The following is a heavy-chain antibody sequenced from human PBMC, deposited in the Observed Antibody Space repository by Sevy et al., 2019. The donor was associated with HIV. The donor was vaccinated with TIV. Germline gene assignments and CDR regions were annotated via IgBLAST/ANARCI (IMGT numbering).Heavy chain of an antibody. V-gene: IGHV4-39*01. D-gene: IGHD2-15*01. CDR1: GGSINSASYY. Sequence: SETLSLTCIVSGGSINSASYYWGWIRQPPGKGLEWIGSVYYSGSTYYNPFLKSRITIFVDTSKNHFSLELSSVTAADTAVYYCVRHDSEVAADSYGMDVWGQGTTVTVSS. CDR3: VRHDSEVAADSYGMDV. CDR2: VYYSGST. J-gene: IGHJ6*02.